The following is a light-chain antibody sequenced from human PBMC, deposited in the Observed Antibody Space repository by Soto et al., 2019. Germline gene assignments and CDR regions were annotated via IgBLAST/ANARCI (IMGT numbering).Light chain of an antibody. J-gene: IGKJ3*01. CDR1: QSVSSNY. CDR2: GAS. CDR3: QQYSSSPPAFT. Sequence: EIVLTQSPGTLSVSPGERVTLSCRASQSVSSNYLAWYQQRPGQAPRLLIVGASYRATGIPDRFSGSGSGTDFTLTISRLEPEDFAVYYCQQYSSSPPAFTFGPGTKVDSK. V-gene: IGKV3-20*01.